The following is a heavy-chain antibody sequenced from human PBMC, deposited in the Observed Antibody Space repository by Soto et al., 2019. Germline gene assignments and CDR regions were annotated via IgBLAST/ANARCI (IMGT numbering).Heavy chain of an antibody. CDR3: VTSLNYDFWRDGGRHYYFDY. Sequence: QVQLQESGPGLVTPSGTLSLTCAVSGGSISSSYWWNWVRQPPGKGLEWLGKIYHSGSTNYNPSLKTRVTISVDKSNNQFSLRLSSVPAADTAVYFCVTSLNYDFWRDGGRHYYFDYWGQGTLVTVSS. CDR1: GGSISSSYW. CDR2: IYHSGST. J-gene: IGHJ4*02. D-gene: IGHD3-3*01. V-gene: IGHV4-4*02.